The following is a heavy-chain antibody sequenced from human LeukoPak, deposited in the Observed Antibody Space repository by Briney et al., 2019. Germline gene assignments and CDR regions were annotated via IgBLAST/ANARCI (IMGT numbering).Heavy chain of an antibody. Sequence: GGSLRLSCAASGFTFSSYSMNWVRQAPGKGLECVSSISSSSSYMYYADSVKGRFTISRDNAKNSLYLQMNSLRAEDTAVYYCARDQLKTGSYFDYWGQGTLVTVSS. V-gene: IGHV3-21*01. D-gene: IGHD3-10*01. CDR1: GFTFSSYS. CDR2: ISSSSSYM. J-gene: IGHJ4*02. CDR3: ARDQLKTGSYFDY.